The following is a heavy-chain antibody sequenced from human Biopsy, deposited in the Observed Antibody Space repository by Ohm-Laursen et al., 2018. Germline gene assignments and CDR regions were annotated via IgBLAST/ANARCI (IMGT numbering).Heavy chain of an antibody. CDR3: ARDYDTSGYYYVS. J-gene: IGHJ5*02. V-gene: IGHV4-39*01. Sequence: PSETLSLTCTVSGGSISNNNYYWGWIRQPPGKGLEWIGSIFYRGSTHYKPPLKSRVNISVDTSTNQFSVKLNSVTAADTAVYYCARDYDTSGYYYVSWGQGTLVTVSS. CDR2: IFYRGST. D-gene: IGHD3-22*01. CDR1: GGSISNNNYY.